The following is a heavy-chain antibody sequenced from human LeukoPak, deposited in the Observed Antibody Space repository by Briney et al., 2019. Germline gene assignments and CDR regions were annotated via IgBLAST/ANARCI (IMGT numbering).Heavy chain of an antibody. CDR3: ARGSAVVAVPAAPDY. V-gene: IGHV1-46*01. J-gene: IGHJ4*02. Sequence: ASVKVSCKASGYTFTSYYMHWVRQAPGQGLEWMGIINPSGGSTSYAQKFQGRVTMTRDTSTSTVYMELSSLGSEDTAVYYCARGSAVVAVPAAPDYWGQGTLVTVSS. CDR1: GYTFTSYY. D-gene: IGHD2-2*01. CDR2: INPSGGST.